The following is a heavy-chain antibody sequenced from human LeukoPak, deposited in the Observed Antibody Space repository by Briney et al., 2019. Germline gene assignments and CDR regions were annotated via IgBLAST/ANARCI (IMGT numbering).Heavy chain of an antibody. CDR3: ARDSYSSPDY. J-gene: IGHJ4*02. CDR1: GFAFNNYV. Sequence: LPGGSLRLSCAASGFAFNNYVMTWVRQAPGKGLEWVSSISGSGVTTYYTDSVKGRFTISRDNSRSTLYLQMNGLRAEDTAVYYCARDSYSSPDYWGQGTLVTVSS. CDR2: ISGSGVTT. D-gene: IGHD6-13*01. V-gene: IGHV3-23*01.